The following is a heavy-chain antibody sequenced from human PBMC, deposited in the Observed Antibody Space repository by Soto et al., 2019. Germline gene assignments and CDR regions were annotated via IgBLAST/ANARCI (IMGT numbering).Heavy chain of an antibody. Sequence: GGSLRLSCAASGFTFSSYAMSWVRQAPGKGLEWVSAISGSGGSTYYADSVKGRFTISRDNSKNTLYLQMNSLRAEDTAVYYCAKDRCTIFGVVNWFDPWGQGTLVTVSS. J-gene: IGHJ5*02. CDR1: GFTFSSYA. CDR2: ISGSGGST. D-gene: IGHD3-3*01. V-gene: IGHV3-23*01. CDR3: AKDRCTIFGVVNWFDP.